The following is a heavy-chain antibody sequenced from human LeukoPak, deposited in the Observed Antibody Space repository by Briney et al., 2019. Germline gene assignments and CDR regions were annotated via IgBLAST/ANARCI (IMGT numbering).Heavy chain of an antibody. V-gene: IGHV1-18*01. Sequence: ASVKVSCKASGYTFTSYGISWVRQAPGQGLEWMGWISAYNGNTNYAQKLQGRVTITTDTSTSTAYMELRSLRSDDTAVYYCARELTGLLLWFGELSNTYYYYGMDVWGQGTTVTVSS. CDR3: ARELTGLLLWFGELSNTYYYYGMDV. D-gene: IGHD3-10*01. CDR2: ISAYNGNT. CDR1: GYTFTSYG. J-gene: IGHJ6*02.